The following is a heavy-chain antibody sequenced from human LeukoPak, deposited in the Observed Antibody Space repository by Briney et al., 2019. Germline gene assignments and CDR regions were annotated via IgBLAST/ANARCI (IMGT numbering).Heavy chain of an antibody. CDR1: GFSFRSVA. Sequence: GPSLSLAREPSGFSFRSVATGSGRHPAGEGLEWLSGISASGHYLYQADSVKGRFTISRDNSKNTLYIEINSLRVEDTAVYYCAREASWGDYQFYFYMDGWGKGTTVTVSS. V-gene: IGHV3-23*01. J-gene: IGHJ6*03. CDR3: AREASWGDYQFYFYMDG. D-gene: IGHD2-2*01. CDR2: ISASGHYL.